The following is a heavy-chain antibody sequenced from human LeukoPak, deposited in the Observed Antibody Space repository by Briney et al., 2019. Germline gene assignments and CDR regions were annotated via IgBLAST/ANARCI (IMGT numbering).Heavy chain of an antibody. V-gene: IGHV1-2*02. CDR3: ARVPAYYYDSSGYRGVFDY. J-gene: IGHJ4*02. CDR2: INPNSGGT. Sequence: ASVKVSCKASGYTFTGYYMHWVRQAPGQGLEWMGWINPNSGGTNYAQKFQGRVTMTRDTSISTAYMELSRLRSDDTAVYYCARVPAYYYDSSGYRGVFDYWGQGTLVTVSS. D-gene: IGHD3-22*01. CDR1: GYTFTGYY.